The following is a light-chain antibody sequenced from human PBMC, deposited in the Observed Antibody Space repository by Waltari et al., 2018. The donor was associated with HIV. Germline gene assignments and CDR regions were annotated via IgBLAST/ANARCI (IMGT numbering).Light chain of an antibody. V-gene: IGLV1-47*01. CDR2: RNN. CDR3: AAWDDNLSAVV. CDR1: SSNIGANW. Sequence: QSVLTQPPSTSGTPGQRVTISCSGSSSNIGANWVCWFQQLPGTAPKLLIYRNNQRPAGCPDRYSASKSGTSASLAISDLRADDEADYYCAAWDDNLSAVVFGGRTKLSVL. J-gene: IGLJ2*01.